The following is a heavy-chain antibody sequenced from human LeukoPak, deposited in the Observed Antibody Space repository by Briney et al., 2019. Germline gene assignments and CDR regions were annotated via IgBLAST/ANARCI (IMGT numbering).Heavy chain of an antibody. CDR2: INHSGST. V-gene: IGHV4-34*01. CDR1: GGSFSGYY. D-gene: IGHD3-10*01. Sequence: SETLSLTCAVYGGSFSGYYWSWIRQPPGKGLEWIGEINHSGSTNYNPSLKSRVTISVDTSKNQFSLKLSSVTAADTAVYYCARAPAYYYYGSGSYTRYYYYMDVWGKGTTVTVSS. CDR3: ARAPAYYYYGSGSYTRYYYYMDV. J-gene: IGHJ6*03.